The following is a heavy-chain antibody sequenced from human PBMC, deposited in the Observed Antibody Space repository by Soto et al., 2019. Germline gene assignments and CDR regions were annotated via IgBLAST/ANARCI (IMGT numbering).Heavy chain of an antibody. D-gene: IGHD4-17*01. V-gene: IGHV3-30*18. J-gene: IGHJ5*02. CDR1: GFTFSNYG. CDR3: GKYSDYGYHRDWFDP. Sequence: PGGSLRLSCAASGFTFSNYGVHWVRQAPGKGLEWVAVISYDGSKKYYADSVKGRFTISRDNSKNTLHLQMNSLRTEDTAVYYCGKYSDYGYHRDWFDPWGQGTLVTVSS. CDR2: ISYDGSKK.